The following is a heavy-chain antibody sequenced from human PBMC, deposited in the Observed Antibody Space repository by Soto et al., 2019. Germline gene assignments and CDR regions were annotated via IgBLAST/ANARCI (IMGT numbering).Heavy chain of an antibody. CDR2: IYWNDDK. J-gene: IGHJ2*01. Sequence: SGPRLVNPTQTRTLTCTFSGFSLSTSAVGVGWIRRPPGKALGWLGLIYWNDDKRYSPSLKSRLTISKDTSKNQVFLRMTNLDPVDTATYHCAHIPVGGTWYFDLWGRGTLVTVSS. CDR3: AHIPVGGTWYFDL. CDR1: GFSLSTSAVG. V-gene: IGHV2-5*01. D-gene: IGHD6-19*01.